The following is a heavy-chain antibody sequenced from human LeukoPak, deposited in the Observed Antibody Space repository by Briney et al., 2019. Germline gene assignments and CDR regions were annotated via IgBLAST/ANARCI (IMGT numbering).Heavy chain of an antibody. J-gene: IGHJ4*02. CDR1: GGSISSSIYY. CDR3: ASGVGATTFDC. V-gene: IGHV4-39*07. Sequence: PSETLSLTCTVSGGSISSSIYYWGWIRQPPGKGLEWIGSNSGNTYYNPSLKSRVTISVDTSKNQFSLKLNSVTAADTAVYYCASGVGATTFDCWGQGTLVTVSS. CDR2: NSGNT. D-gene: IGHD1-26*01.